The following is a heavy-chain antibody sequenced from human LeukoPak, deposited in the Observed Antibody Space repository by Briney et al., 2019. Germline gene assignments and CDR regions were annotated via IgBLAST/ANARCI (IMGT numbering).Heavy chain of an antibody. CDR1: GFTFSSYS. CDR3: ARDINWNYDY. J-gene: IGHJ4*02. V-gene: IGHV3-21*01. CDR2: ISSSSSYI. Sequence: KAGGSLRLSCAASGFTFSSYSMNWVRQAPGKGLEWVSSISSSSSYIYYADSVKGRFTISRDNAKNSLYLQMNSLRAEDTAVYYCARDINWNYDYWGQGTLVTVSS. D-gene: IGHD1-7*01.